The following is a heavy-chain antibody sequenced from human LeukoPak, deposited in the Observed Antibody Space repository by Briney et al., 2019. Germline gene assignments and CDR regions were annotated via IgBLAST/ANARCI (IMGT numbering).Heavy chain of an antibody. Sequence: GGSLRLSCAASGFTFSSYSMNWVRQAPGKGLEWVSSISSSRSYIYYADSVKGRFTISRDNAKNSLYLQMNSLRAEDTAVYYCARGYYHSYYDFWSGYSCFDYWGQGTLVTVSS. CDR2: ISSSRSYI. CDR1: GFTFSSYS. CDR3: ARGYYHSYYDFWSGYSCFDY. D-gene: IGHD3-3*01. J-gene: IGHJ4*02. V-gene: IGHV3-21*01.